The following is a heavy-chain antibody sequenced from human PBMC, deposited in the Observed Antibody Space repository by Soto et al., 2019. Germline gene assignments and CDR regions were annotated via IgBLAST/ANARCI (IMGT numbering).Heavy chain of an antibody. V-gene: IGHV1-18*04. CDR2: ISAYNGNT. CDR1: GYTFTSYG. CDR3: ARAPMVRGVINWFDP. Sequence: SVKVPCKASGYTFTSYGITWVRQAPGQGLEWMGWISAYNGNTNYAQKLQGRVTMTTDTSTSTAYMELRSLRSDDTAVYYCARAPMVRGVINWFDPWGQGTLVTVSS. D-gene: IGHD3-10*01. J-gene: IGHJ5*02.